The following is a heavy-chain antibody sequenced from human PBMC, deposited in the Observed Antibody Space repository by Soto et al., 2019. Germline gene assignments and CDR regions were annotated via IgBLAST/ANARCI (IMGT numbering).Heavy chain of an antibody. CDR3: AHRTTVTPLYYYYGMDV. V-gene: IGHV2-5*01. Sequence: GSGPTLVNPTQTLTLTCTFSGFSLSTSGVGVGWIRQPPGKALEWLALIYWNDDKRYSPSLKSRLTITKDTSKNQVVLTMTNMDPVDTATYYCAHRTTVTPLYYYYGMDVWGQGTTVTVSS. J-gene: IGHJ6*02. CDR1: GFSLSTSGVG. CDR2: IYWNDDK. D-gene: IGHD4-17*01.